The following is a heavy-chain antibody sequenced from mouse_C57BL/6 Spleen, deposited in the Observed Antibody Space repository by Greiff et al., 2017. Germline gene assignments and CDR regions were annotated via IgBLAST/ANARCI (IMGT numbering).Heavy chain of an antibody. CDR1: GYTFTSYW. Sequence: EVQGVESGTVLARPGASVKMSCKTSGYTFTSYWMHWVKQRPGQGLEWIGAIYPGNSDTSYNQKFKGKAKLTAVTSASTAYMELSSLTNEDSAVYYCTRRGQKAPYYFDYWGQGTTLTVSS. CDR2: IYPGNSDT. J-gene: IGHJ2*01. D-gene: IGHD3-3*01. V-gene: IGHV1-5*01. CDR3: TRRGQKAPYYFDY.